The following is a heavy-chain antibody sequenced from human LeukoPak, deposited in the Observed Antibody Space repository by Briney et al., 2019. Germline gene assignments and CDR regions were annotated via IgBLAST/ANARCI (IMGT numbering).Heavy chain of an antibody. CDR2: IKEDGSEK. D-gene: IGHD6-13*01. CDR3: ARGGSSSWRFQH. V-gene: IGHV3-7*01. Sequence: GGSLRLSCAASGFIFTDYWMYWVRQAPGRGLAWVANIKEDGSEKNYVDSVKGRFTISRDNAKNSVYLQMNSLRVEDTAVYYCARGGSSSWRFQHWGQGTLVTVSS. J-gene: IGHJ1*01. CDR1: GFIFTDYW.